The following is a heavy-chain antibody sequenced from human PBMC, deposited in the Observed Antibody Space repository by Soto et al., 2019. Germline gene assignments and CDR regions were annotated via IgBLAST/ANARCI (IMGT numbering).Heavy chain of an antibody. CDR2: ITGSGEST. V-gene: IGHV3-23*01. Sequence: EVQLLESGGDLVQPGGSLRLSCAASGFSFSRYGMSWVRQAPGKGLAWVSGITGSGESTYYGDSVKGRFTISRDNSKNTLYLQMNSLGAEDTAVYYRAKCSANSCYSPFDYLGQGTLVTVSP. D-gene: IGHD2-15*01. J-gene: IGHJ4*02. CDR3: AKCSANSCYSPFDY. CDR1: GFSFSRYG.